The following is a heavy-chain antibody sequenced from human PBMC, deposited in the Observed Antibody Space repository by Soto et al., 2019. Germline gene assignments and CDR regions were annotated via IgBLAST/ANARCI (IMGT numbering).Heavy chain of an antibody. J-gene: IGHJ4*02. CDR3: TTVYSGSYYGLPY. V-gene: IGHV3-15*07. Sequence: GGSLRLSCAASGFTFSNAWMNWVRQAPGKGLEWVGRIKSKTDGGTADYAAPVKGRFTISRDDSKNTLYLQMNSLKTEDTAVYYCTTVYSGSYYGLPYWGQGTLVTVSS. D-gene: IGHD1-26*01. CDR2: IKSKTDGGTA. CDR1: GFTFSNAW.